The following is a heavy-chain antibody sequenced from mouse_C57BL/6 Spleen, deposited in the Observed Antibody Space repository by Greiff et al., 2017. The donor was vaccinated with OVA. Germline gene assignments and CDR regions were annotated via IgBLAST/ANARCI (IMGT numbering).Heavy chain of an antibody. D-gene: IGHD1-3*01. V-gene: IGHV1-64*01. Sequence: QVQLQQPGAELVKPGASVKLSCKASGYTFTSYWMHWVKQRPGQGLEWIGMIPPNSGSTNYNEKLKSKATLTVDKSSSTAYMQLSSLTSEDSAVYYCAREITGFAYWGQGTLVTVSA. J-gene: IGHJ3*01. CDR2: IPPNSGST. CDR3: AREITGFAY. CDR1: GYTFTSYW.